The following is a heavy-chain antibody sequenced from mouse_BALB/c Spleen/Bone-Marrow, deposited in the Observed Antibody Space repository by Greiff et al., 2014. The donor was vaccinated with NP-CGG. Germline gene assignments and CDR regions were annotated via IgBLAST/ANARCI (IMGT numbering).Heavy chain of an antibody. V-gene: IGHV1-31*01. Sequence: EVKLVESGPELVKPGASVKISCKASGYSFTGYYMHWVKQSHVKSLEWIGRINPYNGATSYNQNFKDKASLTVDKPSSTAYMELHSLTSEDSAVYYCANYDGGFAYWGQGTLVTVSA. D-gene: IGHD2-4*01. CDR2: INPYNGAT. CDR3: ANYDGGFAY. CDR1: GYSFTGYY. J-gene: IGHJ3*01.